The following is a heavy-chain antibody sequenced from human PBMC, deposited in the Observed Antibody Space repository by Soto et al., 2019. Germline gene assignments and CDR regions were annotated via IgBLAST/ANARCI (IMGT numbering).Heavy chain of an antibody. V-gene: IGHV3-21*01. CDR2: ISSSSSYI. Sequence: PGGSLRLSCAASGFTFSSYSMNWVRQAPGKGLEWVSSISSSSSYIYYADSVEGRFTISRDNAKNSLYLQMNSLRAEDTAVYYCARAVYSSSSSGDYWGQGTLVTVS. J-gene: IGHJ4*02. CDR3: ARAVYSSSSSGDY. CDR1: GFTFSSYS. D-gene: IGHD6-13*01.